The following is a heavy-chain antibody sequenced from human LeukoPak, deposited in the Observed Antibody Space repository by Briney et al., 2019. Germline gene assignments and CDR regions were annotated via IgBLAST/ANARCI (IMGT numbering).Heavy chain of an antibody. D-gene: IGHD6-13*01. CDR2: INPNSGGT. CDR1: GYTFTGYY. V-gene: IGHV1-2*02. CDR3: ARGVAAAGYYYYYMDV. J-gene: IGHJ6*03. Sequence: ASVKVSCKASGYTFTGYYMHWVRQAPGQGLEWMGWINPNSGGTNYAQKFQGRVTMTRDTSISTAYMELSRLRSDDTAAYYCARGVAAAGYYYYYMDVWGKGTTVTVSS.